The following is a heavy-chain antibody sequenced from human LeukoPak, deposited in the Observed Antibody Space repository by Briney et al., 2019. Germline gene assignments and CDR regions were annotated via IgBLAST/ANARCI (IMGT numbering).Heavy chain of an antibody. J-gene: IGHJ4*02. V-gene: IGHV1-69*13. Sequence: PVKVSCKASGGTFSSYAISWVRQAPGQGLEWMGGIIPIFGTANYAQKFQGRVTITADESTSTAYMELSSLRSEDTAVYYCASRDIEELPYRAVDYWGQGTLVTVPS. CDR3: ASRDIEELPYRAVDY. CDR2: IIPIFGTA. CDR1: GGTFSSYA. D-gene: IGHD2-15*01.